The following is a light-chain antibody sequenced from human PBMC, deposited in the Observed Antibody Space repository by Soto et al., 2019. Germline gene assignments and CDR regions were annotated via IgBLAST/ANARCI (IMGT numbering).Light chain of an antibody. CDR2: DVT. J-gene: IGLJ2*01. CDR1: SSDVGGYNY. V-gene: IGLV2-14*03. Sequence: QSALTQPASVSGSPGQSITISCTGTSSDVGGYNYVSWYQQHPSKAPKLMIYDVTNRPSGISNRFSGSKSGNTASLTISGLQSEDEADYYCISYTGSDTVVFGGGTKLTVL. CDR3: ISYTGSDTVV.